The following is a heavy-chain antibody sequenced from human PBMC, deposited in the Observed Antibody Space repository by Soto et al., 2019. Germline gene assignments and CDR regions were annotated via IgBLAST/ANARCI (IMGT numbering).Heavy chain of an antibody. Sequence: QVQLQESGPGLVKPSETLSLTCTVSGGTISSWYWSWIRQPPGKGLEWIGYIYYSGSTNCNPSLRSRVTTSVATSKNQFSLKLSSVTAADTAVYYCARRYGSAIDYWGQGTLVTVSS. D-gene: IGHD1-26*01. V-gene: IGHV4-59*08. CDR3: ARRYGSAIDY. CDR1: GGTISSWY. CDR2: IYYSGST. J-gene: IGHJ4*02.